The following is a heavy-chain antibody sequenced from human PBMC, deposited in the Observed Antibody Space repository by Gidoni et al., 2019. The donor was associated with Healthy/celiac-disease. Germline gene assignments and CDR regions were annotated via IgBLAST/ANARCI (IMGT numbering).Heavy chain of an antibody. V-gene: IGHV3-30*04. CDR3: AKDLVPGTPESTDY. CDR1: GFTFSSYA. D-gene: IGHD2-2*01. Sequence: QVQLVESGGGVVQPGRSLRLSCAASGFTFSSYARPWVRQAPGKGLEWVAVISYDGSNKYYADSVKGRFTISRDNSKNTLYLQMNSLRAEDTAVYYCAKDLVPGTPESTDYWGQGTLVTVSS. CDR2: ISYDGSNK. J-gene: IGHJ4*02.